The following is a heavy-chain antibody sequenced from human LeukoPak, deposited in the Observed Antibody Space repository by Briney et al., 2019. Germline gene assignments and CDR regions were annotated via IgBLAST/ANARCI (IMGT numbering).Heavy chain of an antibody. J-gene: IGHJ4*02. CDR2: ISSSSSYI. CDR3: ARGKYSSSLYYFDY. V-gene: IGHV3-21*01. Sequence: GSLRLSCAASGFTFSSYSMNWVRQAPGKGLEWVSSISSSSSYIYYADSVKGRFTISRDNAKNSLYLQMNSLRAEDTAVYYCARGKYSSSLYYFDYWGQGTLVTVSS. CDR1: GFTFSSYS. D-gene: IGHD6-6*01.